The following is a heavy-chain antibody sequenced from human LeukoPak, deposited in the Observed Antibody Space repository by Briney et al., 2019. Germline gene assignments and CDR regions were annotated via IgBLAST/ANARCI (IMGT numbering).Heavy chain of an antibody. CDR2: ISGNSGTT. V-gene: IGHV3-23*01. CDR3: AKEGYSSTWNADFDF. J-gene: IGHJ4*02. D-gene: IGHD6-13*01. Sequence: GGSLRLSCAASGLTFRSYAMSWVRQAQGKGLEWVQAISGNSGTTYYADSVKGRFTISRDNSKNTLYLQMNSLRAEDTAVYYCAKEGYSSTWNADFDFGGQGTLVTVSS. CDR1: GLTFRSYA.